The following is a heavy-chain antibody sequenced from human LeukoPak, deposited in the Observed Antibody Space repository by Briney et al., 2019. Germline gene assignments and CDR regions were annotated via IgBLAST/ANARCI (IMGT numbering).Heavy chain of an antibody. D-gene: IGHD2-15*01. J-gene: IGHJ6*02. Sequence: ASVKVSCKASRYTFTSYSMHWVRQAPGQRLEWMGWINAGNGDTKYAQKFQGRVAFTRDTSASTAYMEVSSLRSEDTAVYHCARNYCSGGSCSDTAYYYYGLDVWGQGTTVTVSS. CDR1: RYTFTSYS. V-gene: IGHV1-3*01. CDR3: ARNYCSGGSCSDTAYYYYGLDV. CDR2: INAGNGDT.